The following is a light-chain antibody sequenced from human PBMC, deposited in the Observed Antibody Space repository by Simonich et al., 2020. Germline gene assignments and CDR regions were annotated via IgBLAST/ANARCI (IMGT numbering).Light chain of an antibody. V-gene: IGKV4-1*01. CDR1: QRVLYSSNTKNY. CDR3: QQYYSTPLT. CDR2: WAS. Sequence: DIVMTQSPDSLAVSLGERATINCTSSQRVLYSSNTKNYLAWYQQKPGPPPKLLIYWASTRESGVPDRFSGSGSGTDFTLTISSLQAEDVAVYYCQQYYSTPLTFGQGTKVEIK. J-gene: IGKJ1*01.